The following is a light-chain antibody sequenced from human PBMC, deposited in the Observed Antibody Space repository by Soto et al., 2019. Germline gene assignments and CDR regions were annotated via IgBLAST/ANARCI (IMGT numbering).Light chain of an antibody. CDR1: QSVGTN. Sequence: EIVMTQSPVTLSVSPGDRATLSCRASQSVGTNLAWYQQQPGQAPRVLIYAASTRAIGISARISGSGSGTELTLTISSLQSEDFAVYYCQQYNNWPPLTFGGGTKVEI. J-gene: IGKJ4*01. CDR3: QQYNNWPPLT. CDR2: AAS. V-gene: IGKV3-15*01.